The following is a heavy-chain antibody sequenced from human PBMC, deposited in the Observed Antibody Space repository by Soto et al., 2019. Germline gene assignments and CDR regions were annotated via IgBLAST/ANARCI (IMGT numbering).Heavy chain of an antibody. Sequence: PVWALRLSCTVSGFPFVDFGVSWLRRAPGKGLEWVSFIRHKAYGVTTEYAASVKGRFTISRDDSKSIASLQMNSLRTEDTAVYYCTIYNILTGYAHWGQGSVVTVSS. CDR3: TIYNILTGYAH. CDR1: GFPFVDFG. J-gene: IGHJ4*02. CDR2: IRHKAYGVTT. V-gene: IGHV3-49*03. D-gene: IGHD3-9*01.